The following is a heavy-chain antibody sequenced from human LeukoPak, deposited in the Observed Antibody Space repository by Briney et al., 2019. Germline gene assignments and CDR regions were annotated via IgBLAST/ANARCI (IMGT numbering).Heavy chain of an antibody. Sequence: SETLSLTCTVSGGSISSYYWSWLRQPPGKGLAWIGYIYYSGSTDYNPSLKSRVTISVDTSKNQFSLKLNSVTAADTAVYYCARLVGGGRNYFDYWGQGTLVTVSS. CDR2: IYYSGST. V-gene: IGHV4-59*08. D-gene: IGHD2-15*01. J-gene: IGHJ4*02. CDR1: GGSISSYY. CDR3: ARLVGGGRNYFDY.